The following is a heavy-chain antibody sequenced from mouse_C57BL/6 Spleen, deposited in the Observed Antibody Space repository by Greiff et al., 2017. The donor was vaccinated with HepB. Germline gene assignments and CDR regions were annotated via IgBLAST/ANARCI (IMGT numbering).Heavy chain of an antibody. CDR2: IYWDDDK. CDR1: GFSLSTSGMG. J-gene: IGHJ4*01. V-gene: IGHV8-12*01. CDR3: ARSPYYYGSSYDYYAMDY. Sequence: QVTLKECGPGILQSSQTLSLTCSFSGFSLSTSGMGVSWIRQPSGKGLEWLAHIYWDDDKRYNPSLKSRLTISKDTSRNQVFLKITSVDTADTATYYCARSPYYYGSSYDYYAMDYWGQGTSVTVSS. D-gene: IGHD1-1*01.